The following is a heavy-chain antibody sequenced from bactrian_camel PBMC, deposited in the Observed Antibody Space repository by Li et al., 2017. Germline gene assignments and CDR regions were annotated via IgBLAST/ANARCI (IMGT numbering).Heavy chain of an antibody. V-gene: IGHV3-2*01. CDR1: GPTFSRYC. J-gene: IGHJ6*01. CDR2: IWTRTGGA. Sequence: HVQLVESGGGSVQAGGSLRLSCSASGPTFSRYCIGWVRQVPGKEREGVARIWTRTGGAYVADSVKGRFAISQNNADKTVYLQMDNLKPEDTAMYYCAASGYYSNYCDRANRSFGYWGQGTQVTVS. CDR3: AASGYYSNYCDRANRSFGY. D-gene: IGHD4*01.